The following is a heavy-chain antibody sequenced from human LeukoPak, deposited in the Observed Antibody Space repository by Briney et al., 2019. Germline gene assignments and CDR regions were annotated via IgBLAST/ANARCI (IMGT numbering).Heavy chain of an antibody. J-gene: IGHJ6*02. D-gene: IGHD3-3*01. CDR2: IYSGGST. V-gene: IGHV3-53*01. Sequence: PGGSLRLSCAASGFTASSNYMSWVRQAPGKGLEWVSVIYSGGSTYYADSVKGRFTISRDNSKNTLYLQMNSLRAEDTAVYYCAREEFWSGYSQGYGMDVWGQGTTVTVSS. CDR3: AREEFWSGYSQGYGMDV. CDR1: GFTASSNY.